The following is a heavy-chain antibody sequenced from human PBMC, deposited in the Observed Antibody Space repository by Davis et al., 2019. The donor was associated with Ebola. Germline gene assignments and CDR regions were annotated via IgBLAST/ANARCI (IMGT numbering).Heavy chain of an antibody. CDR1: GFTFSSYA. Sequence: GESLKISCAASGFTFSSYAMHWVRQAPGKGLEWVAVISYDGSNKYYADSVKGRFTISRDNSKNTLYLQMNSLRAEDTAVYYCARDHGQWELLIGFDYWGQGTLVTVSS. CDR3: ARDHGQWELLIGFDY. J-gene: IGHJ4*02. CDR2: ISYDGSNK. D-gene: IGHD1-26*01. V-gene: IGHV3-30-3*01.